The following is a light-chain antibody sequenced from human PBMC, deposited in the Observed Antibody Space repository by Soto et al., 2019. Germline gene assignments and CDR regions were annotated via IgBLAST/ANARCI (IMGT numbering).Light chain of an antibody. Sequence: AIRMTQSPSSFSASTGDRVTITCRASQGISSYLAWYQQKPGKAPKLLIYAASTLQSGVPSRFSGSESGTDFTITISCLQSEDFATYYCQQYYSYPRMTFGQGTKVEIK. CDR3: QQYYSYPRMT. CDR1: QGISSY. CDR2: AAS. V-gene: IGKV1-8*01. J-gene: IGKJ1*01.